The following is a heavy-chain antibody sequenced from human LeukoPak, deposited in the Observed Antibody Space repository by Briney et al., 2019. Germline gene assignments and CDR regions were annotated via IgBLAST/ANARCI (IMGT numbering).Heavy chain of an antibody. CDR3: AREKIAAAGDAFDI. J-gene: IGHJ3*02. CDR2: ISGSSGST. CDR1: GFTLSRYG. V-gene: IGHV3-21*01. D-gene: IGHD6-13*01. Sequence: GGSLRLSCAASGFTLSRYGLSWVRQAPGKGLEWVSGISGSSGSTYYADSVKGRFTISRDNAKNSLYLQINSLRAEDTAVYYCAREKIAAAGDAFDIWGQGTMVTVSS.